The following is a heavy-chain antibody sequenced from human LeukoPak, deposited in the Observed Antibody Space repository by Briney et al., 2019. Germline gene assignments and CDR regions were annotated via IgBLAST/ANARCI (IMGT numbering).Heavy chain of an antibody. J-gene: IGHJ4*02. D-gene: IGHD6-25*01. V-gene: IGHV3-21*01. CDR1: GFTFSSYS. CDR2: ISSGSSYI. CDR3: ARIAAAGFDY. Sequence: GGSLRLSCAASGFTFSSYSMNWVRQAPGKGLEWVSSISSGSSYIYYADSVKGRFTISRDNAKNSLYLQMNSLRAEDTAVYYCARIAAAGFDYWGQGTLVTVSS.